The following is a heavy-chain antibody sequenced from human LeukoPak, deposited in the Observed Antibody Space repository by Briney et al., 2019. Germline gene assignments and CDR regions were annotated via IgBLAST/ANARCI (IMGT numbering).Heavy chain of an antibody. D-gene: IGHD2-21*01. CDR3: ARDFGYCGGDCYLVDAFDI. CDR1: GFTFSSYR. CDR2: ISSSSSTI. Sequence: PGGSLRLSCAASGFTFSSYRMNWVRQAPGKGLEWVSYISSSSSTIYYADSVKGRFTISRDNAKNSLYLQMNSLRDEDTAVYYCARDFGYCGGDCYLVDAFDIWGQGTMVTVSS. J-gene: IGHJ3*02. V-gene: IGHV3-48*02.